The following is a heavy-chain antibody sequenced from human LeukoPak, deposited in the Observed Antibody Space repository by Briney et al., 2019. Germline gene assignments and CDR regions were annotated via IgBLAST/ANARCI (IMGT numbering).Heavy chain of an antibody. CDR2: ISWNSGSI. D-gene: IGHD1-26*01. CDR3: ARVSRGSYHFEY. J-gene: IGHJ4*02. CDR1: GFTFDDYA. V-gene: IGHV3-9*01. Sequence: GGSLRLSCAASGFTFDDYAMHWVRQAPGKGLEWVSGISWNSGSIGYADSVKGRFTISRDNAKNTLYLQMSSLRAEDTAVYYCARVSRGSYHFEYWGQGALVTVSS.